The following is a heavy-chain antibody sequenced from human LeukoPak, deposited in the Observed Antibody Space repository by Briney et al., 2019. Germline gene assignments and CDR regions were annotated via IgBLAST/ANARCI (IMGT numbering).Heavy chain of an antibody. Sequence: GGSLRLSCAASGFTFSDYYMSWIRQAPGKGLEWVSYISSSGSTIYYADSVKGRFTISRDNAKNSLYLQMNSLRAEDTAVYYCARLYDYVWGSYRHPLDYWGQGTLVTVSS. V-gene: IGHV3-11*01. J-gene: IGHJ4*02. CDR3: ARLYDYVWGSYRHPLDY. CDR1: GFTFSDYY. CDR2: ISSSGSTI. D-gene: IGHD3-16*02.